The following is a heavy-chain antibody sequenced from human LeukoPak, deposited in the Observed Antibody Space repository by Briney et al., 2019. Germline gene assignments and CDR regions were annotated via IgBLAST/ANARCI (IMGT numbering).Heavy chain of an antibody. Sequence: SETLSLTCTVSGGSISSSSYYWGWIRQPPGKGLEWIGSIYYSGSTYYNPSLKSRVTISVDTSKNQFSLKLSSVTAADTAVYYCARDIDDILTGYFVPYYYMDVWGKGTTVTVSS. CDR1: GGSISSSSYY. CDR3: ARDIDDILTGYFVPYYYMDV. D-gene: IGHD3-9*01. CDR2: IYYSGST. J-gene: IGHJ6*03. V-gene: IGHV4-39*07.